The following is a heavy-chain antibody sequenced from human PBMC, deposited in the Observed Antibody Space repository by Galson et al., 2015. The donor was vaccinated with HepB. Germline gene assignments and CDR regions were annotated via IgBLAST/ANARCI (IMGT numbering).Heavy chain of an antibody. Sequence: SLRLSCAASGFTFSNYAMSWVRQAPGKGLEWVSAISGSGATTYYADSVKGRFTISRDNSKNTLYLQMDSLTADDTAVYYCARPAPAFPNWFDPWGQGSLVTVSS. CDR2: ISGSGATT. J-gene: IGHJ5*02. CDR1: GFTFSNYA. CDR3: ARPAPAFPNWFDP. D-gene: IGHD2-2*01. V-gene: IGHV3-23*01.